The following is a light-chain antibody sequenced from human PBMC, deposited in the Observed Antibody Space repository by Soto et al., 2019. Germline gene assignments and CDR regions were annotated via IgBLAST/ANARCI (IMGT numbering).Light chain of an antibody. V-gene: IGKV3-20*01. CDR3: QQYGDSPAT. Sequence: EIVLTHSPGTLSLSPGERAALSCSASQSVSSSYLAWYQQKPGQAPRLLIYGAFNRATGIPDRFSGSGSGTDFTLTFSRLEPEDFAVYYCQQYGDSPATFGPGTKVDIK. CDR1: QSVSSSY. CDR2: GAF. J-gene: IGKJ3*01.